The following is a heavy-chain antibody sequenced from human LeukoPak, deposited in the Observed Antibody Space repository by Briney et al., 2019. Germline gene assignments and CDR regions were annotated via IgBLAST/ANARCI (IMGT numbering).Heavy chain of an antibody. CDR1: GFTFSSYA. D-gene: IGHD4-17*01. Sequence: GGSLRLSCTASGFTFSSYAMTWVRQAPGKGLECVSVISGIGTTTYYADSVKGLFTISRDNSKNTLFLQMNSLRVEDTATYYCTKKRTTSVTDWFDPWGQGTLVTVSS. CDR3: TKKRTTSVTDWFDP. J-gene: IGHJ5*02. CDR2: ISGIGTTT. V-gene: IGHV3-23*01.